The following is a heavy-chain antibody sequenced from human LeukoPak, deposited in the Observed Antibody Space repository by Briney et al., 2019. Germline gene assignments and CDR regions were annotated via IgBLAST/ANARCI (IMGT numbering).Heavy chain of an antibody. V-gene: IGHV4-30-4*01. D-gene: IGHD3-10*01. Sequence: SQTLSLTCTVSGDSISSGDYYCSWIRQPPGKCLEWIGYIDYSVNTYYNPSLKSRVTISVDTSKNQFSLKLSSVTAADTAVYYCARALGSGSIPRNYFDYWGQGTPVTVSS. J-gene: IGHJ4*02. CDR1: GDSISSGDYY. CDR2: IDYSVNT. CDR3: ARALGSGSIPRNYFDY.